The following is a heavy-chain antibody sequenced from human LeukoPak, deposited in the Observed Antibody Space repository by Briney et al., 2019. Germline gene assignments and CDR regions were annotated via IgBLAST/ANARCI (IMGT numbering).Heavy chain of an antibody. CDR1: GFTFSDSD. CDR3: TYYRRDPRGSYYGMDV. D-gene: IGHD1-26*01. J-gene: IGHJ6*02. CDR2: IRDKASNYAT. V-gene: IGHV3-73*01. Sequence: GGSLRLSCAASGFTFSDSDMHWVRQTSGKGLEWVGRIRDKASNYATAYAAPVKGRFTISRDDSKNTACLQMNSLKTEDTAIYYRTYYRRDPRGSYYGMDVWGQGTTVTVSS.